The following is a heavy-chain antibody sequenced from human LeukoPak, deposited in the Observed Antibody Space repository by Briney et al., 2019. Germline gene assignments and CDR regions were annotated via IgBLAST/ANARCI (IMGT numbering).Heavy chain of an antibody. V-gene: IGHV3-53*01. J-gene: IGHJ4*02. CDR3: ARSIAVSYTPFGFDY. Sequence: GGSLRLSCAASGFTVSSNYMSWVRQAPGKGLEWVSIIYSDGSTYYADSVKGRFTISRDNSKDTLYLQMNSLRAEDTAVYYCARSIAVSYTPFGFDYWGQGTLVTVSS. D-gene: IGHD3-16*01. CDR2: IYSDGST. CDR1: GFTVSSNY.